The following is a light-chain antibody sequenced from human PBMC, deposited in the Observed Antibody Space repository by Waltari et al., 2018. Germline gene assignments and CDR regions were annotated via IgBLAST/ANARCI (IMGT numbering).Light chain of an antibody. V-gene: IGLV2-14*03. Sequence: QSALTQPASVSGSPGQSITISCTGTSNDVGVYNYVSWYQNLPGKAPKLIIYDVSRWPSGGSNRFSGSTSGNTASLTISGLQAEDEADYYCSSYTNTNTIVFGGGTKVTVL. CDR2: DVS. CDR1: SNDVGVYNY. J-gene: IGLJ2*01. CDR3: SSYTNTNTIV.